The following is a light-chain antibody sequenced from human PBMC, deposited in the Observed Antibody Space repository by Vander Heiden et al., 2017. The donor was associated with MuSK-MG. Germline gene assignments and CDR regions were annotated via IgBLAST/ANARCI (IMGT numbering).Light chain of an antibody. CDR2: SNN. V-gene: IGLV1-44*01. CDR3: AAWVDSLNGWV. J-gene: IGLJ3*02. Sequence: QSVLTQPPSASGTPGQRVTISCSGSSSNIGSNTVNWYQQLPGTAPKLLIYSNNQRPSGVPDRFSGSKSGTSASLAISGLQSEDEADCYCAAWVDSLNGWVFGGGTKLTVL. CDR1: SSNIGSNT.